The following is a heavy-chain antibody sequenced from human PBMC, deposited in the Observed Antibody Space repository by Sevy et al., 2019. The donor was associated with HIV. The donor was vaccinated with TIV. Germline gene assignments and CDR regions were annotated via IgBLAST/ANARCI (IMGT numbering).Heavy chain of an antibody. CDR2: ISYDGSNK. Sequence: GGSLRLSCAASGFTFSSYGMHWVRQAPGKGLEWVAVISYDGSNKYYADSVKGRFTISRDNSKNTLYLQMNSLRAEDTAVYYCAKDSYDFWSPFGSPTRDWGQGTLVTVSS. D-gene: IGHD3-3*01. CDR1: GFTFSSYG. V-gene: IGHV3-30*18. CDR3: AKDSYDFWSPFGSPTRD. J-gene: IGHJ4*02.